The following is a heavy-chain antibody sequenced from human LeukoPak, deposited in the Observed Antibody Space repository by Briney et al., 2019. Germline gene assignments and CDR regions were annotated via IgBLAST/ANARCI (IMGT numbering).Heavy chain of an antibody. Sequence: SQTLSLTCTVSGGSISSGSYYWSWIRQPAGKGLEWIGRIYTSGSTNYNPSLKSRVTISVDTSKNQFSLKLSSVTAADTAVYYCARAHRSGYDSLGFDPWGQGTLVTVSS. CDR2: IYTSGST. CDR1: GGSISSGSYY. J-gene: IGHJ5*02. CDR3: ARAHRSGYDSLGFDP. V-gene: IGHV4-61*02. D-gene: IGHD5-12*01.